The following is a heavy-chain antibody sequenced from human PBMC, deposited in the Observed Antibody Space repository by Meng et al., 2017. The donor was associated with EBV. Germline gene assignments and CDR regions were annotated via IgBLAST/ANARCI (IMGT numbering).Heavy chain of an antibody. CDR1: GGSVNNESYY. CDR3: ARGDYTNYPRWFDS. J-gene: IGHJ5*01. V-gene: IGHV4-61*01. Sequence: QVQLQESGPGLVKPSXXLSLTCAVSGGSVNNESYYWGWIRQPPGKGLEYIGYIYYTGSTNYNSSLKSRVTISLDKSKNQFSLKLTSLTAADTAIYYCARGDYTNYPRWFDSWGQGTRGTVSS. CDR2: IYYTGST. D-gene: IGHD4-11*01.